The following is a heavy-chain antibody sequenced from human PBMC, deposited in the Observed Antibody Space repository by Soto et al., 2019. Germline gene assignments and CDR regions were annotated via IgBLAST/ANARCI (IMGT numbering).Heavy chain of an antibody. Sequence: EVQLVESGGGLVQPGGSLRHSCAASGFTFSYYSMNWVRQAPGKGLEWVSYISSGSSTTYYADSVKGRFTISRDNAKNSLYLQMNSLRPEDTAVYYCATQTGDSMGYWGQGTLVTVSS. D-gene: IGHD2-21*01. CDR3: ATQTGDSMGY. V-gene: IGHV3-48*01. CDR2: ISSGSSTT. J-gene: IGHJ4*02. CDR1: GFTFSYYS.